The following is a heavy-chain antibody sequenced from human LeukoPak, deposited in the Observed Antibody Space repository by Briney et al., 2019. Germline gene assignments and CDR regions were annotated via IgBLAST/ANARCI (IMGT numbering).Heavy chain of an antibody. CDR1: GGSFSGYY. CDR2: INHSGST. V-gene: IGHV4-34*01. D-gene: IGHD6-19*01. Sequence: SETLSLTCAVYGGSFSGYYWSWIRQPPGKGLEWIGEINHSGSTNYNPSLKSRVTISVDTSKNQFSLKLSSVTAADTAVYYCASWRSGWYNWFDPWGQGTLVTVSS. J-gene: IGHJ5*02. CDR3: ASWRSGWYNWFDP.